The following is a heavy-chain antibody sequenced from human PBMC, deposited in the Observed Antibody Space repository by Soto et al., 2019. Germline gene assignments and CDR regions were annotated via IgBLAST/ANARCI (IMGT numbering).Heavy chain of an antibody. CDR1: GFTFSNYA. V-gene: IGHV3-30*03. CDR2: ISFDGSNK. Sequence: GGSLRLSCAASGFTFSNYAMHWVRQAPGKGPEWVALISFDGSNKYYADSVKGRFTISRDNSNNTLYLQMNRLRAEDTALYFCARQQLATYFFDYWAQGTLVTVSS. D-gene: IGHD6-6*01. CDR3: ARQQLATYFFDY. J-gene: IGHJ4*02.